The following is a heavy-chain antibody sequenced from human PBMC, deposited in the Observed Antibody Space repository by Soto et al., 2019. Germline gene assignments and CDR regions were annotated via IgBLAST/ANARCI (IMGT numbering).Heavy chain of an antibody. CDR2: ISGDGNDK. V-gene: IGHV3-30*03. CDR3: VQGASTAHQPLDS. Sequence: QVQLVESGGGVVQPGRSLRLSCAASGFIFRNFGMHWVRRAPGKGLEWVAAISGDGNDKYYADSMKGRFTISRDNFNNTLYLQLNSLSPEDTAVYHCVQGASTAHQPLDSWGQGVLVTVAS. J-gene: IGHJ4*02. D-gene: IGHD1-26*01. CDR1: GFIFRNFG.